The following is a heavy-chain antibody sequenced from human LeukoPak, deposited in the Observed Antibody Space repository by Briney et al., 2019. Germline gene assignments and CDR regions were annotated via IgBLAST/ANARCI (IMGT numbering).Heavy chain of an antibody. J-gene: IGHJ4*02. CDR1: GFTFSSYA. CDR2: ISYDGSNK. V-gene: IGHV3-30*04. Sequence: GRSLRLSCAASGFTFSSYAMHWVRQAPGKGLEWVAVISYDGSNKYYADSVKGRFTISRDNSKNTLYLQMNSLRAEDTAVYYCAKWGVDTAMAYFDYWGQGTLVTVSS. D-gene: IGHD5-18*01. CDR3: AKWGVDTAMAYFDY.